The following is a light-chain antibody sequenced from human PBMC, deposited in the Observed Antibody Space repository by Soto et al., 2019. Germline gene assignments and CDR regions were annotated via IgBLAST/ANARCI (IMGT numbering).Light chain of an antibody. V-gene: IGKV3-20*01. CDR3: QQYTDSRT. CDR2: GVS. Sequence: EIVLTQSPGTLSLSPGERATLSCRASQSISSSYFAWYQQKPGQAPRLLVYGVSSRATDVPGRFSGSGSGTDFTLTISRLEPEDFAVYYCQQYTDSRTFGQGTKVDI. J-gene: IGKJ1*01. CDR1: QSISSSY.